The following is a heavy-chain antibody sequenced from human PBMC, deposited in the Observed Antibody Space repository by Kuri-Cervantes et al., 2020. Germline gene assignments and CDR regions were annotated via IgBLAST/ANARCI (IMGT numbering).Heavy chain of an antibody. CDR3: ARDPATRTPLDY. V-gene: IGHV1-2*02. D-gene: IGHD2-2*01. J-gene: IGHJ4*02. CDR2: VNGKSGDT. CDR1: GYTFSDFY. Sequence: ASVKVSCKTSGYTFSDFYIHWVRQAPGQGLEWMGWVNGKSGDTTFAQRFQGRVTMTRDTSLSTAYMELTSLRPDDTAVYFCARDPATRTPLDYWGQGTPVTVPQ.